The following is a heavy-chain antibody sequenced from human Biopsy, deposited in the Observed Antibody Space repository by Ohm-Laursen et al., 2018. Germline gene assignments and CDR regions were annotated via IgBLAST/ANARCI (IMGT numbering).Heavy chain of an antibody. CDR3: ARWETTLGRSLDS. Sequence: ATVKISCKTSTGTFDSYGVTWVRQATGQELEWMGWMSPNTGNTVYAQRFQDRVTMTSDTSTGTAYMELTSLTSDDTAVYFCARWETTLGRSLDSWGQGTLVAVSS. CDR2: MSPNTGNT. CDR1: TGTFDSYG. D-gene: IGHD1-26*01. J-gene: IGHJ4*02. V-gene: IGHV1-8*02.